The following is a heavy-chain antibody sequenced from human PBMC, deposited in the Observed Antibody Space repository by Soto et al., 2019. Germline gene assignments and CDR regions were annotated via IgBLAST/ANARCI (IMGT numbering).Heavy chain of an antibody. J-gene: IGHJ4*02. CDR3: AIAKSTAWFFYDS. D-gene: IGHD2-21*02. CDR1: EFSFSSYA. V-gene: IGHV3-23*01. CDR2: ITANGASA. Sequence: EVQLLESGGGLVQPGESLRLSCTAPEFSFSSYALGWVRLPPGKGLEWVSGITANGASAYNAESVKGRFTVSRNNSRNTLCLQMNILRAEATAVYYCAIAKSTAWFFYDSWGQGTLVTVSS.